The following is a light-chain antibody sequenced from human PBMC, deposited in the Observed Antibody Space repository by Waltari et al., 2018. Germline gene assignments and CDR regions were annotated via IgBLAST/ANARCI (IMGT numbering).Light chain of an antibody. Sequence: EIVMTQSPLSLPVTPGEPASISCRSSQSLRHRNGYNYLDWYLQKPGQDPKRLFDLGSSRASGVPGRFSGSGSGTDFTLLISRVEADDVGVYYCMQARQTPFTFGQGTKLEI. CDR3: MQARQTPFT. J-gene: IGKJ2*01. CDR2: LGS. CDR1: QSLRHRNGYNY. V-gene: IGKV2-28*01.